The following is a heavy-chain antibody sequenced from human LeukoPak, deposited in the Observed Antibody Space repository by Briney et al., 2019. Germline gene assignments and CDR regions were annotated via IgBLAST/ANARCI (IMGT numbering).Heavy chain of an antibody. CDR1: GGSISSYY. J-gene: IGHJ4*02. Sequence: SETLSLTCTVSGGSISSYYWSWIQQPPGKGLEWIGYIYYSGSTNYNPSLKSRVTISVDTSKNQFSLKLSSVTAADTAVYYCARESRLGYFDYWGQGTLVTVSS. D-gene: IGHD2-2*01. CDR3: ARESRLGYFDY. V-gene: IGHV4-59*01. CDR2: IYYSGST.